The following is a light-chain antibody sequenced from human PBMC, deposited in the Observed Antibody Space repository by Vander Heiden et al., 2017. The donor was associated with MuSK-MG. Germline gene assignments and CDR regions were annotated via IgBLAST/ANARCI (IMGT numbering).Light chain of an antibody. CDR3: NSYTPSDTYV. CDR1: SSDVGGYDF. J-gene: IGLJ1*01. Sequence: QSALTQPDSVSGSPGQSVTISCTGTSSDVGGYDFVSWYQQYPGNAPKLIISDGRARPSGVSDRFSGSKSGNTASMTISGLQAEDEADYYCNSYTPSDTYVFGVGTKVTVL. V-gene: IGLV2-14*03. CDR2: DGR.